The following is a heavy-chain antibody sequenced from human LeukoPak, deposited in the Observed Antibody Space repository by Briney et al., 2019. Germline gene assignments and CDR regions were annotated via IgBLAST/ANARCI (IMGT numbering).Heavy chain of an antibody. V-gene: IGHV1-8*03. D-gene: IGHD3-3*01. CDR3: ARGAYDFWSGYDNWFDL. CDR1: GYTFTSYD. CDR2: MNPNSGNT. Sequence: ASVKVSCKASGYTFTSYDIIWVRQATGQGLEWMGWMNPNSGNTGYAQKFQGRVAITRNTSISTAYMELSSLRSEDTAVYYCARGAYDFWSGYDNWFDLWGQGTLVTVSS. J-gene: IGHJ5*02.